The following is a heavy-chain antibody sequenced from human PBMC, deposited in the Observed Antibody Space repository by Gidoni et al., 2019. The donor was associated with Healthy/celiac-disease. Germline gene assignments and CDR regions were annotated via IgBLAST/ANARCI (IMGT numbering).Heavy chain of an antibody. CDR1: GASVPRNSPA. J-gene: IGHJ4*02. V-gene: IGHV6-1*01. D-gene: IGHD5-12*01. CDR3: ARDRRGWLQFSYFDY. CDR2: THYRSKWYN. Sequence: QVQLQQSGPGLVKPSQTLSLTCAISGASVPRNSPAWNWIRQYPSRGLEWLGRTHYRSKWYNDYAVSVKSRITINPDTSKNQFSLQLNSVTPEDTAVYYCARDRRGWLQFSYFDYWGQGTLVTVSS.